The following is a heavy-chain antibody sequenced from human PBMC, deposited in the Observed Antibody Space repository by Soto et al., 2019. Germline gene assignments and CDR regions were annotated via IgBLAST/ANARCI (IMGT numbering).Heavy chain of an antibody. V-gene: IGHV4-39*02. CDR2: FYYTGST. CDR3: ARRLDFVTVYFTAPMDV. CDR1: GDSMTRGSYY. D-gene: IGHD2-8*02. J-gene: IGHJ6*03. Sequence: QLQLQESGPGLVKPSETLSLTCVVSGDSMTRGSYYWAWIRQPPGKGLEGIGIFYYTGSTNYNPSLQNRVPVSADTSNTLFSLWLTSVTSAYTAVYYCARRLDFVTVYFTAPMDVWCKGTTVTVSS.